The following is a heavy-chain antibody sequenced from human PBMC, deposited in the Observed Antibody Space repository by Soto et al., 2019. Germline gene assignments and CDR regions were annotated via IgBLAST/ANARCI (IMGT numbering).Heavy chain of an antibody. CDR3: ARGAESLWFGEIPYYCDY. CDR2: GGT. Sequence: GGTNYAQKFQGWVTMTRDTSISTAYMELSRLRSDDTAVYYCARGAESLWFGEIPYYCDYWGQGTLVTVSS. V-gene: IGHV1-2*04. D-gene: IGHD3-10*01. J-gene: IGHJ4*02.